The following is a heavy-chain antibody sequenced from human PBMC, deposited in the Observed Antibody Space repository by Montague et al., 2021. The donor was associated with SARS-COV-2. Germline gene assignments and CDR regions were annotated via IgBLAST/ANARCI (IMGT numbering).Heavy chain of an antibody. CDR1: DGSFSDYS. Sequence: SETLSLTCAVYDGSFSDYSWTWIRQPPGKGLEWIGEINHRGSTNYNPPLKSRVTISVDTSKNQFSLKMTSVTAADTAVYYCARGRQHINMVVVVVTGGEYYLDFWGQGTLVAVSS. V-gene: IGHV4-34*01. J-gene: IGHJ4*02. CDR3: ARGRQHINMVVVVVTGGEYYLDF. D-gene: IGHD3-22*01. CDR2: INHRGST.